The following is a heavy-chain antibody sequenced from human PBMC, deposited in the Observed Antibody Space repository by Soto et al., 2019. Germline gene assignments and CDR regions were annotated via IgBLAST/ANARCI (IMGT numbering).Heavy chain of an antibody. CDR2: IIPIFGTA. CDR3: ARARSQGITVLFDY. Sequence: GASAKVSCKASGGTFSSYAISWVRQAPGQGLEWMGGIIPIFGTANYAQKFQGRVTITADESTSTAYMELSSLRSEDTALYYCARARSQGITVLFDYWGQGILVTVSS. V-gene: IGHV1-69*13. J-gene: IGHJ4*02. CDR1: GGTFSSYA. D-gene: IGHD3-16*01.